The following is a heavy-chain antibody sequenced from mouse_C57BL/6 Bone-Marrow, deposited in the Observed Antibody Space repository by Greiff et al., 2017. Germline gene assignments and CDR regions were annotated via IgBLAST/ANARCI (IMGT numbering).Heavy chain of an antibody. CDR1: GFNIKDDY. V-gene: IGHV14-4*01. J-gene: IGHJ4*01. CDR3: TTLTTMVTFYAMDY. D-gene: IGHD2-1*01. Sequence: VQLQQSGAELVRPGASVKLSCTASGFNIKDDYMHWVKQRPEQGLEWIGWIDPENGDTEYASKFQGKATITADTSSNTAYLQLSSLTSEDTAVXYCTTLTTMVTFYAMDYWGQGTSVTVSS. CDR2: IDPENGDT.